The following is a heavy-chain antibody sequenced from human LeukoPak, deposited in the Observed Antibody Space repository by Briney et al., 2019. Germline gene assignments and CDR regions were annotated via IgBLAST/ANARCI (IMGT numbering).Heavy chain of an antibody. Sequence: PGGSLRLSCAASGFTFSSYAMSWVRQAPGKGLEWVSAISGSGGSTYYADSVKGRFTISRDNSKNTLYLQMNSLRAEDTAVYYCARERAAAGTGDGMDVWGQGTTVTVSS. V-gene: IGHV3-23*01. CDR2: ISGSGGST. D-gene: IGHD6-13*01. CDR3: ARERAAAGTGDGMDV. J-gene: IGHJ6*02. CDR1: GFTFSSYA.